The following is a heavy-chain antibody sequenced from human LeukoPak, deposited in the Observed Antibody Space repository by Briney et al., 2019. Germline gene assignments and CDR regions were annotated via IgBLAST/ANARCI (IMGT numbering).Heavy chain of an antibody. V-gene: IGHV3-7*01. D-gene: IGHD3-3*01. CDR3: ARDYGITIFGVVNYNWFDP. CDR2: INQDATVK. J-gene: IGHJ5*02. Sequence: GGSLRLSCAASGFTFDIYWMSWVRQAPGRGLEWVANINQDATVKYYLDSVKGRFTISRDNAKNSLYLQMNSLRAEDTAVYYCARDYGITIFGVVNYNWFDPWGQGTLVTVSS. CDR1: GFTFDIYW.